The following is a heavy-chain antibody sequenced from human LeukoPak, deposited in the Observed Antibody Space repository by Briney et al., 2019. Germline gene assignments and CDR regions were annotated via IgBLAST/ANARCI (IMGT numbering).Heavy chain of an antibody. CDR3: ARDRYYDSSGYYYVWFDP. Sequence: GASVKVSCKXSGGTFSSYTISWVRQAPGQGLERMGWIIPILGIANYAQKFQGRVTITADKSTSTAYMELSSLRSEDTAVYYCARDRYYDSSGYYYVWFDPWGQGTLVTVSS. CDR1: GGTFSSYT. J-gene: IGHJ5*02. D-gene: IGHD3-22*01. CDR2: IIPILGIA. V-gene: IGHV1-69*04.